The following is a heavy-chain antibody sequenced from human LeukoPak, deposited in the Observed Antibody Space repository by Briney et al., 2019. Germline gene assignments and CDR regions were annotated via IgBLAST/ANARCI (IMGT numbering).Heavy chain of an antibody. Sequence: SETLSLTCAVYGGSFSGYYWSWIRQPPGKGLEWIGEINHSGSTNYNPSLKSRVTISVDTSKNQFSLKLSSVTAADTAVYYCARARATIDAFDIWGQGTTVTVSS. CDR2: INHSGST. CDR1: GGSFSGYY. V-gene: IGHV4-34*01. CDR3: ARARATIDAFDI. J-gene: IGHJ3*02.